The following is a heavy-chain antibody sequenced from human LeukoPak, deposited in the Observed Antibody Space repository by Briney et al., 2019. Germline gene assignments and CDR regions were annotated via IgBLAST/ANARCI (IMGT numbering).Heavy chain of an antibody. CDR3: ARPYYYGWGSFRGIDL. CDR1: GFIFSGYW. D-gene: IGHD3-10*01. V-gene: IGHV3-21*01. Sequence: GGSLRHSCAASGFIFSGYWMHWVRQAPGKGLEWVSSISSSSNYIYYADSVKGRFTLSRASAKNSLYLQMNSLRAEDTAVYYCARPYYYGWGSFRGIDLWGRGTTVTVSS. CDR2: ISSSSNYI. J-gene: IGHJ6*02.